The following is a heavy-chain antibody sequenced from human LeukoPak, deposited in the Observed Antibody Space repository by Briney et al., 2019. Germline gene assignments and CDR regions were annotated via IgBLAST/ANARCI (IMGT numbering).Heavy chain of an antibody. Sequence: GGSLRLSCVASGFTLNRYSMNWVRQAPGKGLEWVSSISRSGSYIFYADSLKDRITISRDNAKNSLYLQMSSLRAEDTAVYYCARANNDFWSGYYSYFYFDYWGQGTLVTVS. CDR3: ARANNDFWSGYYSYFYFDY. CDR2: ISRSGSYI. J-gene: IGHJ4*02. V-gene: IGHV3-21*01. D-gene: IGHD3-3*01. CDR1: GFTLNRYS.